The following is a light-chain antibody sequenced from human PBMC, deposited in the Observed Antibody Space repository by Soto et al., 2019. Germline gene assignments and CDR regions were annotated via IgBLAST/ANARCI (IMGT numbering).Light chain of an antibody. CDR2: DTS. Sequence: QAVVTQEPSLTVSPGGTVTLTCGSSTGAVTSGHYPYWFQQKPGQAPRTLIYDTSNKHSWTPARFSGSLLGGKAALTLSGAQPEGEAEFNCFLSYRGVSAVLGGAPQPPAL. J-gene: IGLJ7*02. CDR3: FLSYRGVSAV. CDR1: TGAVTSGHY. V-gene: IGLV7-46*01.